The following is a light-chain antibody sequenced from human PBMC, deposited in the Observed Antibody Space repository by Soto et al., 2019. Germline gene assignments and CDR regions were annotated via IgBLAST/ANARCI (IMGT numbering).Light chain of an antibody. CDR1: SSDVGGYNY. V-gene: IGLV2-14*01. Sequence: QCALTQPASVSGSPGQSITISCTGTSSDVGGYNYVSWYQQHPGKAPKLMIYDVSNRPSGVSNRFSGSKSGNTASLTISGLQAEDEADYYCSSYTSSSVFGTGTKLTVL. CDR3: SSYTSSSV. J-gene: IGLJ1*01. CDR2: DVS.